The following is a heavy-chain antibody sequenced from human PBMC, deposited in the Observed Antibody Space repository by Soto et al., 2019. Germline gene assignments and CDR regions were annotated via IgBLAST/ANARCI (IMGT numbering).Heavy chain of an antibody. D-gene: IGHD3-16*01. V-gene: IGHV4-59*01. Sequence: VQLQESGPGLVKPSETLSLTCTVSGGSISRYYWSWIRQTPGKGLEWIGYVHQTGNTKYNPSLASRVTISVDASNNNISLTLRSLTAADTAVYFCARGFRPINMIEGVVSAFDYWVQGTLVTVSS. CDR1: GGSISRYY. CDR2: VHQTGNT. J-gene: IGHJ4*02. CDR3: ARGFRPINMIEGVVSAFDY.